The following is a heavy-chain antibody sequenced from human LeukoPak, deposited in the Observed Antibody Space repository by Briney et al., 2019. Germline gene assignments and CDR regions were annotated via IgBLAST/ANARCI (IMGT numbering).Heavy chain of an antibody. CDR3: ATGGWELPLGMDV. V-gene: IGHV1-24*01. D-gene: IGHD1-26*01. Sequence: ASVKVSCTVSGYTLTELSMHWVRQAPGKGLEWVGGFDPEDGETIYAQKFQGRVTMTEDTSTDTAYMELSSLRSEDTAVYYCATGGWELPLGMDVWGQGTTVTVSS. J-gene: IGHJ6*02. CDR2: FDPEDGET. CDR1: GYTLTELS.